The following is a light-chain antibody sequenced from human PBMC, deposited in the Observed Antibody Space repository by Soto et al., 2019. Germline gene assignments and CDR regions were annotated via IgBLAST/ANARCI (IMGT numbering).Light chain of an antibody. CDR3: HQYKKWGT. CDR1: QSVTNN. Sequence: TKSAGSLSLSPGERATLSCRASQSVTNNIDRYHQQPGQAHRLRIXGASTRATGIPARFSGSVSGTEFTLTISSLQYEECAVYYCHQYKKWGTFGQGTKVDI. J-gene: IGKJ1*01. V-gene: IGKV3-15*01. CDR2: GAS.